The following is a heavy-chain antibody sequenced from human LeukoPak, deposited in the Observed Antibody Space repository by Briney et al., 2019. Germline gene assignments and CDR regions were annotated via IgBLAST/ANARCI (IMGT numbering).Heavy chain of an antibody. V-gene: IGHV3-48*03. J-gene: IGHJ6*03. CDR3: ARDYRGYYYYYYMDV. CDR2: ISSSGSTI. D-gene: IGHD4-11*01. CDR1: GFTFSTYE. Sequence: GGSLRLSCAASGFTFSTYEMNWVRQAPGKGLEWVSYISSSGSTIYYADSVKGRFTISRDNAKNSLYLQMNSLRAEDTAVYYCARDYRGYYYYYYMDVWGKGTTVTISS.